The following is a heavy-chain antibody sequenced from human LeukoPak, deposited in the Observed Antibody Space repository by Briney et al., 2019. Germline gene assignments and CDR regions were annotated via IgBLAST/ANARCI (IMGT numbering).Heavy chain of an antibody. CDR3: ARDGYSSSWYGGNWFDP. CDR1: GGSFSGYY. V-gene: IGHV4-34*01. Sequence: PSETLSLTCAVYGGSFSGYYWSWIRQPPGKGLEWIGEINRSGSTNYNPSLKSRVTISVDTSKNQFSLKLSSVTAADTAVYYCARDGYSSSWYGGNWFDPWGQGTLVTVSS. J-gene: IGHJ5*02. CDR2: INRSGST. D-gene: IGHD6-13*01.